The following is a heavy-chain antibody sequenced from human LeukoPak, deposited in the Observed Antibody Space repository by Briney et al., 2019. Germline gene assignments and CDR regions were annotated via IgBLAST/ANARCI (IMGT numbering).Heavy chain of an antibody. CDR2: MNPNSGNT. Sequence: APVKVSCKTSGYSFSSYEINWVRQPPGQGLEWMGWMNPNSGNTAYAQKFQGRITMTRDASIRTAYMELNSLRSEDTAVYYCVRLFVQEPSGWFDPWGQGTLVTVS. J-gene: IGHJ5*02. V-gene: IGHV1-8*01. CDR1: GYSFSSYE. CDR3: VRLFVQEPSGWFDP. D-gene: IGHD3-10*01.